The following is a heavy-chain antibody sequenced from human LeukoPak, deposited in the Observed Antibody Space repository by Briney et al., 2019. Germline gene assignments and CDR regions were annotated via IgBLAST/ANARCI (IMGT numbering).Heavy chain of an antibody. CDR1: GFTFSSYG. J-gene: IGHJ4*02. CDR3: ARDGYGDYGSFDY. CDR2: IWYDGSNK. Sequence: PGRSPRLSCAASGFTFSSYGMHWVRQAPGKGLEWVAVIWYDGSNKYYADSVKGRFTISRDNSKNTLYLQMNSLRAEDTAVYYCARDGYGDYGSFDYWGQGTLVTVSS. V-gene: IGHV3-33*01. D-gene: IGHD4-17*01.